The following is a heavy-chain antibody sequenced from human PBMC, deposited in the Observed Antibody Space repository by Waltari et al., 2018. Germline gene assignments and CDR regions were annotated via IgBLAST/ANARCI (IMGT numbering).Heavy chain of an antibody. D-gene: IGHD3-16*01. J-gene: IGHJ4*02. CDR3: ARVWGSYFDY. V-gene: IGHV3-74*01. CDR2: MNSDGSST. CDR1: GFTFSSYW. Sequence: EVQLVESGGGLVQPGGSLRLSCAASGFTFSSYWMHWVRQAPGKGLVWGSRMNSDGSSTSYADYVKGRFTISRDNAKNTLYLKMNSLRSEDTAVYYCARVWGSYFDYWGQGTLVTVSS.